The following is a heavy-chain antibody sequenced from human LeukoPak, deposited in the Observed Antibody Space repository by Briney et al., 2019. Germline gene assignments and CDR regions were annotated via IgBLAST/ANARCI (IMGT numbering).Heavy chain of an antibody. CDR2: IIPIFGIA. D-gene: IGHD3-22*01. Sequence: GASVKVSCEASGGTFSSYAISWVRQAPGQGLEWMGRIIPIFGIANYAQKFQGRVTITADKSTSTAYMELSSLRSEDTAVYYCARARAPYYYDSSGSFWGQGTMVTVSS. CDR3: ARARAPYYYDSSGSF. J-gene: IGHJ3*01. CDR1: GGTFSSYA. V-gene: IGHV1-69*04.